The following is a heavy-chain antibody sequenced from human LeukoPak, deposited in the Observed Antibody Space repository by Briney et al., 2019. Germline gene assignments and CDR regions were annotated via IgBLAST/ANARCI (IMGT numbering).Heavy chain of an antibody. CDR2: ISYDGSNK. V-gene: IGHV3-30-3*01. CDR3: ARDNREQQLVPPTFDY. Sequence: GGSLRLSCAAPGFTFSSYAMHWVRQAPGKGLEWVAVISYDGSNKYYADSVKGRFTISRDNSKNTLYLQMNSLRAEDTAVYYCARDNREQQLVPPTFDYWGQGTLVTVSS. J-gene: IGHJ4*02. CDR1: GFTFSSYA. D-gene: IGHD6-13*01.